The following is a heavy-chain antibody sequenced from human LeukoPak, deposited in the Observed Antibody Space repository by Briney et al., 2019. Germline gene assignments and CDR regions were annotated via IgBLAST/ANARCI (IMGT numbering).Heavy chain of an antibody. CDR1: GGSISSYH. Sequence: SETLSLTCTVSGGSISSYHWSWIRQPPGKGLEWIGYIYYSGSTNYNPSLKSRVTISVDTSKNQFSLKLSSVTAADTAVYYCARGYGYNRQRGYYYGMDVWGQGTTVTVSS. D-gene: IGHD6-25*01. V-gene: IGHV4-59*01. CDR2: IYYSGST. CDR3: ARGYGYNRQRGYYYGMDV. J-gene: IGHJ6*02.